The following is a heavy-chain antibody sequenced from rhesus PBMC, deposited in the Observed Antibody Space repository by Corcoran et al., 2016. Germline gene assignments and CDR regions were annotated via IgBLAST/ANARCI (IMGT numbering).Heavy chain of an antibody. Sequence: QLQLQESGPGLVKPSETLSLTRAVPGGPFSRNYWSWISPPPGKGLEWIGRISGGGGRTDYNPSLKSRVTISTDASKNQFSLKLRSVTAADTAVYYCARYSGSWIYAFDFWGQGLRVTVSS. J-gene: IGHJ3*01. CDR2: ISGGGGRT. D-gene: IGHD6-25*01. V-gene: IGHV4-173*01. CDR3: ARYSGSWIYAFDF. CDR1: GGPFSRNY.